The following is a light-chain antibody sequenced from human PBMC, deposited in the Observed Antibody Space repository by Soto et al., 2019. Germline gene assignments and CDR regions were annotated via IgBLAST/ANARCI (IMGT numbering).Light chain of an antibody. J-gene: IGKJ2*01. CDR2: NAS. CDR3: QQYDSSPLYT. V-gene: IGKV3-20*01. CDR1: QTVRNNF. Sequence: EIVLTQSPGTLSLSPGERATLSCKASQTVRNNFLAWYQQKPGQAPRLVIYNASRRAAGIPDRFSGSGSGTDFTLTISRLKPEDFAVYYCQQYDSSPLYTFGQGTKLDIK.